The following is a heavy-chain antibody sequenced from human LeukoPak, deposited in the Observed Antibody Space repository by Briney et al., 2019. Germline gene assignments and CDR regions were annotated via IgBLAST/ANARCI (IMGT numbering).Heavy chain of an antibody. CDR3: ARDAVRNVGSRWAGY. D-gene: IGHD1-26*01. J-gene: IGHJ4*02. Sequence: ASVKVSCKASGYTFTGYYMHWVRQAPGQGLEWMGWINPNSGGTNYAQKFQGRATMTRDTSISTAYMELSRLRSDDTAVYYCARDAVRNVGSRWAGYWGQGTLVTVSS. CDR2: INPNSGGT. V-gene: IGHV1-2*02. CDR1: GYTFTGYY.